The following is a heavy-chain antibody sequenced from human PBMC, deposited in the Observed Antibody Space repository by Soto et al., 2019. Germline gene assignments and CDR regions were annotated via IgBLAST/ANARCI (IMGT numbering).Heavy chain of an antibody. Sequence: PSQTLTLTCATSGDSVSSNSAAWNWIRQSPSRGLEWLGRAYYRSQWYNDYAVSVKSRITINPDTSKNQFSLQLNSVTLEDTAVYYCARDKDVRMDVWGQGTTVTVSS. J-gene: IGHJ6*02. CDR3: ARDKDVRMDV. D-gene: IGHD2-15*01. CDR1: GDSVSSNSAA. CDR2: AYYRSQWYN. V-gene: IGHV6-1*01.